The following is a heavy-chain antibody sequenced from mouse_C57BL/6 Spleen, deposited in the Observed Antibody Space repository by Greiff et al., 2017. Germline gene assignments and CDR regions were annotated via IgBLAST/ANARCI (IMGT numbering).Heavy chain of an antibody. Sequence: DVMLVESGGGLVKPGGSLKLSCAASGFTFSSYAMSWVRQTPEKRLEWVATISDGGSYTYYPDNLKGRFTIARDNAKNNLYLQMSHLKSEDTAMYYCARQSDYDAMDYWGQGTSVTVSS. CDR2: ISDGGSYT. V-gene: IGHV5-4*03. CDR3: ARQSDYDAMDY. CDR1: GFTFSSYA. J-gene: IGHJ4*01.